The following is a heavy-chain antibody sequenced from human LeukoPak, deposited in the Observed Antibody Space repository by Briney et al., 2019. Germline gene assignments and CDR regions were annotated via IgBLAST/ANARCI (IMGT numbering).Heavy chain of an antibody. D-gene: IGHD2-15*01. Sequence: GGSLRLSCAVSGFTFSTYWMSWVLQAPGKGLECVANVKQDGSQKHYVDSVKGRFTISRDNAQNSLFLQRNSLRAEDTAVYYCSCGNTFDYWGQGTLVTVSS. CDR1: GFTFSTYW. CDR3: SCGNTFDY. J-gene: IGHJ4*02. CDR2: VKQDGSQK. V-gene: IGHV3-7*05.